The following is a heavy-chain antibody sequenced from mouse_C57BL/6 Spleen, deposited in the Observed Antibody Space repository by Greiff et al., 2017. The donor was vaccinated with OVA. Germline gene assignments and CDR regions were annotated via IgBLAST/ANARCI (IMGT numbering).Heavy chain of an antibody. CDR2: IRSKSNNYAT. D-gene: IGHD6-1*01. V-gene: IGHV10-1*01. J-gene: IGHJ2*01. CDR3: VRRNSDGAFDD. CDR1: GFSFNTYA. Sequence: EVQVVESGGGLVQPKGSLKLSCAASGFSFNTYAMNWVRQAPGKGLEWVARIRSKSNNYATYYADTVKDRFTISRDDSESMLYLQMNNLKTEDTAMYYSVRRNSDGAFDDWGEGTTLTVSS.